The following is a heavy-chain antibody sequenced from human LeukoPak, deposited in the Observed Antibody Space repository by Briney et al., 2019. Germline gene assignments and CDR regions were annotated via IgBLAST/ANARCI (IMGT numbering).Heavy chain of an antibody. Sequence: SETLSLTCTVSGGSISSGGYYWSWIRQHPGKGLEWIGYIYYSGSTYYSPSLKSRVTISVDTSKNQFSLKLSSVTAADTAVYYCARDLGGFGGLMDVWGQGTTVTVSS. D-gene: IGHD3-10*01. J-gene: IGHJ6*02. V-gene: IGHV4-31*03. CDR1: GGSISSGGYY. CDR2: IYYSGST. CDR3: ARDLGGFGGLMDV.